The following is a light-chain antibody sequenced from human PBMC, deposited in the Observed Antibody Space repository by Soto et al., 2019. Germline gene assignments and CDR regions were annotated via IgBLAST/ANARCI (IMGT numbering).Light chain of an antibody. Sequence: EIVMTQSPATLSVSPGERATLSCRASQSVSTNLAWYQQKPGQAPRLLIYGTSTRATGIPGRFSGSGSGTEFTPTISSLQSEDFGVYYCQQYNHWWTFGQGTKVDIK. V-gene: IGKV3-15*01. J-gene: IGKJ1*01. CDR1: QSVSTN. CDR3: QQYNHWWT. CDR2: GTS.